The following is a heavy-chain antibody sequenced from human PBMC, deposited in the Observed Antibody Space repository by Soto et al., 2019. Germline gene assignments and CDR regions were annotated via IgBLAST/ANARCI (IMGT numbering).Heavy chain of an antibody. CDR2: VYYRGNA. J-gene: IGHJ4*02. V-gene: IGHV4-39*01. CDR1: DDSINSDKYY. D-gene: IGHD6-6*01. CDR3: ARLEGLATSSYYFDF. Sequence: LQLQESGPGLVKPSETLSLTCSVSDDSINSDKYYWGWIRQPPGKGLEWIGSVYYRGNAYYNPSLQPRVTIPLDKSMSQCSLKLNSVTAADSAVYFCARLEGLATSSYYFDFWGPGALVTVSS.